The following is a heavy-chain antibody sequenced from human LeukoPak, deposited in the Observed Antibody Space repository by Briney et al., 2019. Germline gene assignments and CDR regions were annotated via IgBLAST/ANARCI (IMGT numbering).Heavy chain of an antibody. CDR1: GFTVSSNY. J-gene: IGHJ6*02. D-gene: IGHD3-3*01. CDR2: IYSGGST. V-gene: IGHV3-66*01. Sequence: GGSLRLSCAASGFTVSSNYMSWVRQAPGKGLEWVSVIYSGGSTYYADSVKGRFTISRDNSKNTLYLQMNSLRAEDTAVYYCARDGGRHYGFWSGYYPDYYYYGMDVWGQGTTVTVSS. CDR3: ARDGGRHYGFWSGYYPDYYYYGMDV.